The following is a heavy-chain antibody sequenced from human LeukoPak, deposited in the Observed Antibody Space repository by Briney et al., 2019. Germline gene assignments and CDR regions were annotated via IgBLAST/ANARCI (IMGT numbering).Heavy chain of an antibody. CDR1: GGTFIDYA. CDR3: AGIPVFGVVLHQEPV. Sequence: SVKVSCKDSGGTFIDYALNWVRQAPGQGLEWMGVFIPILGTANSTQKFQDRVTITADISTNTVYMELSSLRSEDTAVYFCAGIPVFGVVLHQEPVWGKGTTVTVSS. CDR2: FIPILGTA. V-gene: IGHV1-69*06. J-gene: IGHJ6*04. D-gene: IGHD3-3*01.